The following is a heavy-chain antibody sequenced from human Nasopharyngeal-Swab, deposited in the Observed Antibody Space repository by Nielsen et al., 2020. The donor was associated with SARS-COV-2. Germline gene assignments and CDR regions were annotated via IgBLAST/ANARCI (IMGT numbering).Heavy chain of an antibody. V-gene: IGHV3-64*01. D-gene: IGHD3-3*01. CDR3: ARTLRFLEWSSMDV. CDR2: ISSNGGST. CDR1: GFTFSSYA. J-gene: IGHJ6*03. Sequence: GESLKISCAASGFTFSSYAMHWVRPAPGKGLEYVSAISSNGGSTYYANSVKGRFTISRDNSKNTLYLQMGSLRAEDMAVYYCARTLRFLEWSSMDVWGKGTTVTVSS.